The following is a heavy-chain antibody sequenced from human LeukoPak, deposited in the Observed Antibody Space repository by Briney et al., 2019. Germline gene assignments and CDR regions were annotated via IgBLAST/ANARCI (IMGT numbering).Heavy chain of an antibody. J-gene: IGHJ1*01. CDR3: ARRRPAAIRFGYFQH. D-gene: IGHD2-2*01. CDR2: INHSGST. Sequence: SETLSLTCAVYGGSFSGYYWSWIRQPPGKGLEWIGEINHSGSTNYNPSLKSRVTISVDTSKNQFSLKLSSVTAADTAVYYCARRRPAAIRFGYFQHWGQGTLVTVSS. V-gene: IGHV4-34*01. CDR1: GGSFSGYY.